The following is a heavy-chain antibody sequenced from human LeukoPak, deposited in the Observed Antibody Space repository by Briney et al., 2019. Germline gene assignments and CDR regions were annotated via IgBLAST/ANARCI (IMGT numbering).Heavy chain of an antibody. CDR3: ASVGRSNKPGD. CDR1: GFTFSSYS. Sequence: GGSLRLSCVASGFTFSSYSMQWVRQTPGKGLECVGILSYDGTNTYYGESVKGRLTISRDNSQNTVYLQMNSLRAEDTAVYYCASVGRSNKPGDWGHGILVTVSS. CDR2: LSYDGTNT. V-gene: IGHV3-30*03. D-gene: IGHD7-27*01. J-gene: IGHJ4*01.